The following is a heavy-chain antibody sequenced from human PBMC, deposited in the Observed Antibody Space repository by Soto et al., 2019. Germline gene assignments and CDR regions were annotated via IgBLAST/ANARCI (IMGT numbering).Heavy chain of an antibody. V-gene: IGHV3-23*01. CDR1: GFTFSSYA. D-gene: IGHD2-15*01. Sequence: EVQLLESGGGLVQPGGSLRLSCAASGFTFSSYAMSWVRQAPGKGLEWVSAISGSGTSTYYADSVKGRFTISRDNSKNTLYLQMNSLRAEDTAVYYCANLGYCNGGSCYERNYFDYWGQGTLVTVSS. J-gene: IGHJ4*02. CDR2: ISGSGTST. CDR3: ANLGYCNGGSCYERNYFDY.